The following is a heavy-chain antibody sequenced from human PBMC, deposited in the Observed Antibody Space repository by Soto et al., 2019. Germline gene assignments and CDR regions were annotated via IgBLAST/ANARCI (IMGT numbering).Heavy chain of an antibody. J-gene: IGHJ6*02. Sequence: EVQLLESGGGLVQPGGSLRLSCAASGFTFSSYAMSWVRQAPGKGLEWVSALSGSGGSTYYADSVKGRFTISRDNSKNTLYLQMNSLRAEDTAVYYCAKDKRGSSWYLGHYYGMDVWGQGTTVTVSS. CDR3: AKDKRGSSWYLGHYYGMDV. CDR1: GFTFSSYA. D-gene: IGHD6-13*01. V-gene: IGHV3-23*01. CDR2: LSGSGGST.